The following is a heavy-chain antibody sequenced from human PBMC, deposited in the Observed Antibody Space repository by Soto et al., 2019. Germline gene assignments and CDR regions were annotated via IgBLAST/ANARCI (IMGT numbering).Heavy chain of an antibody. CDR3: AREGPLWFGDLPLVIYMDV. CDR2: ICAYNGNT. CDR1: GYTFTSYG. J-gene: IGHJ6*03. D-gene: IGHD3-10*01. Sequence: QVQLVQSGAEVKKPGASVKVSCKASGYTFTSYGISWVRQAPGQGLEWMGWICAYNGNTNYAQKLQGRVTMTTDTSTSTAYMELRSLRSDDTAVYYCAREGPLWFGDLPLVIYMDVWGKGTTVTVSS. V-gene: IGHV1-18*01.